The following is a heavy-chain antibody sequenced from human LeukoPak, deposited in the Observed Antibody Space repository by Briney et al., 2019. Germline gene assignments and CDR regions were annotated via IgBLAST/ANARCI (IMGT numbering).Heavy chain of an antibody. CDR3: ARMVRYGSGSYPPAPFDY. D-gene: IGHD3-10*01. Sequence: SETLSLTCAVYGGSFSGYYWSWIRQPPGKGLEWIGEINHSGSTNYNPSLKSRVTISVDTSKNQFSLKLSSVTAADTAVYYCARMVRYGSGSYPPAPFDYWGQRTLVTVSS. CDR2: INHSGST. J-gene: IGHJ4*02. CDR1: GGSFSGYY. V-gene: IGHV4-34*01.